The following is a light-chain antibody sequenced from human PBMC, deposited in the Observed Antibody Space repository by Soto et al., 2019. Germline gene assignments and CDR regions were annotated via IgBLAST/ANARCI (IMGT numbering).Light chain of an antibody. Sequence: QSALTQPASVSGSPGQSITISCTGSNSDIGAYDYVSWYQQHPGKPPTLLIYEVTFRPSGVPNRFSDSKSGNTATLTISGLLTEDEADYYCGSYASATLIFGGGTQLTVL. CDR2: EVT. CDR1: NSDIGAYDY. CDR3: GSYASATLI. V-gene: IGLV2-14*01. J-gene: IGLJ2*01.